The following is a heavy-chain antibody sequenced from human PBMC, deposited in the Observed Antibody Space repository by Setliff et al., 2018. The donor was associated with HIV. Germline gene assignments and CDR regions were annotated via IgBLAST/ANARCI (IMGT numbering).Heavy chain of an antibody. V-gene: IGHV3-74*01. CDR1: GFTFSSYW. D-gene: IGHD6-19*01. CDR3: AGESSIAVAEYFQH. CDR2: INSDGSST. Sequence: GGSLRLSCAASGFTFSSYWMHWVRQAPGKGLVWVSRINSDGSSTSYADSVKGRFTISRDNAKNTLYLQMNSLRAEDTAVYYCAGESSIAVAEYFQHWGQGTLVTVSS. J-gene: IGHJ1*01.